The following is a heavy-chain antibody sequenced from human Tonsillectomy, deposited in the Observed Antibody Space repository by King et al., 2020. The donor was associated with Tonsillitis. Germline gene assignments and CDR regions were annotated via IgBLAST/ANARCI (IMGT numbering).Heavy chain of an antibody. Sequence: QLVQSGGGLVQPGGSLRLSCAASGFTFSTYEMNWVRQAPGKGLEWVSYITGSASTTYYADSVKGRFTISRDNAKNSLYLQMNSLRAEDTAVYYCARVPLFGGGSYFDYWGQGTLVTVSS. D-gene: IGHD1-26*01. V-gene: IGHV3-48*03. J-gene: IGHJ4*02. CDR3: ARVPLFGGGSYFDY. CDR2: ITGSASTT. CDR1: GFTFSTYE.